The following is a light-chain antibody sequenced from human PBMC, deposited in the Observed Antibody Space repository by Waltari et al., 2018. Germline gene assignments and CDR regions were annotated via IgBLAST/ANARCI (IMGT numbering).Light chain of an antibody. V-gene: IGKV4-1*01. CDR1: QSVFYSSNNKNS. CDR3: QQYYSPRGFT. J-gene: IGKJ3*01. Sequence: DFVMTQSPNSLSVSLGERATINCKSSQSVFYSSNNKNSLAWYQQKPGQPPKLLIYWASTRESGVPDRFSGSGSGTDFTLTISSLQAEDVAVYYCQQYYSPRGFTFGPGTKVEIK. CDR2: WAS.